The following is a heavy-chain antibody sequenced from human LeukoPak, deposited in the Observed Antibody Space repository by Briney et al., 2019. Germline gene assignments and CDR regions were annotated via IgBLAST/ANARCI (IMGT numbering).Heavy chain of an antibody. CDR2: INHSGST. CDR1: GGSFSGYY. Sequence: SETLSLTCAVYGGSFSGYYWSWIRQPPGKGLEWIGEINHSGSTNYNPSLKSRVTISVDTSKNQFSLKLSSVTAADTAVYYCARDNGNYYFDYWGQGTLVTVSS. D-gene: IGHD4-23*01. CDR3: ARDNGNYYFDY. V-gene: IGHV4-34*01. J-gene: IGHJ4*02.